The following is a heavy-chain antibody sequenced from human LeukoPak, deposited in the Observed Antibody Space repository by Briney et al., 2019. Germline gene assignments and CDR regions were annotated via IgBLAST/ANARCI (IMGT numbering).Heavy chain of an antibody. CDR3: AKFVVVTPFDY. CDR2: ISYDGSNK. J-gene: IGHJ4*02. CDR1: GFTFSSYA. D-gene: IGHD2-21*02. V-gene: IGHV3-30*01. Sequence: GGSLRLSCAASGFTFSSYAMHWVRQAPGKGLEWVAVISYDGSNKYYADSVKGRFTISRDNSKNTLYLQMNSLRAEDTAVYYCAKFVVVTPFDYWGQGTLVTVSS.